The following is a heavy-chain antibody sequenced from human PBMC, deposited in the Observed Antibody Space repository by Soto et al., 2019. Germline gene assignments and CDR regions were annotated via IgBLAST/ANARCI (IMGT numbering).Heavy chain of an antibody. CDR2: ISYRGNT. V-gene: IGHV4-30-4*01. J-gene: IGHJ3*01. CDR3: AREIDGRGAFDL. D-gene: IGHD3-10*02. CDR1: GDAVSGSYYF. Sequence: QVQVQESGPGLVKPSETLSLTCSPSGDAVSGSYYFWSWIRQSPGKGLEWIGYISYRGNTYYNPSFQSRLTMSIDPSKNYVSLRLTSVTAADTAVYFCAREIDGRGAFDLWGQGTMVTVTS.